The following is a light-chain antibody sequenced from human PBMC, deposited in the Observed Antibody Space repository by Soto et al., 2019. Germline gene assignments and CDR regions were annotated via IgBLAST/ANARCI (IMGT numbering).Light chain of an antibody. CDR1: SSDVGGYNY. CDR2: DVS. J-gene: IGLJ1*01. Sequence: QSALTQPASVSGSPGQSITISCTGTSSDVGGYNYVSWYQQHPGKAPKLMIYDVSNRPSGVSNRFSGSKSGNTASLTISGIQAEDEADYYCSSYTSSKGVFGTGTKLTVL. CDR3: SSYTSSKGV. V-gene: IGLV2-14*01.